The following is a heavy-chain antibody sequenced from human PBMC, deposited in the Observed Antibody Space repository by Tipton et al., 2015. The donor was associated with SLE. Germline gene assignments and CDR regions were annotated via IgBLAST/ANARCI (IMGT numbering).Heavy chain of an antibody. CDR1: GGSISSHY. J-gene: IGHJ3*02. Sequence: TLSPTCTVSGGSISSHYWSWIRQPPGKGLEWIGYIYYSGSTNYNPSLKSRVTISVDTSKNQFSLKLSSVTAADTAVYYCARDRFYYDLLGDAFDIWGQGKMVTVSS. V-gene: IGHV4-59*11. CDR2: IYYSGST. CDR3: ARDRFYYDLLGDAFDI. D-gene: IGHD3-22*01.